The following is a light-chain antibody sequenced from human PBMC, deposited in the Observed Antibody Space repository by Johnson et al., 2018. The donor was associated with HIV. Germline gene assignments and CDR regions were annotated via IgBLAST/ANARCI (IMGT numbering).Light chain of an antibody. CDR2: ENN. Sequence: QSVLTQTPSVSAAAGQKVTISCSGSSSNIGNNYVSWYQHLPGTAPKLLIYENNKRPSEIPDRFSGSKSGTSATLGITELQSGDEADYYCGTWYSSRTPGGVFGTGTKVTGL. CDR3: GTWYSSRTPGGV. CDR1: SSNIGNNY. J-gene: IGLJ1*01. V-gene: IGLV1-51*02.